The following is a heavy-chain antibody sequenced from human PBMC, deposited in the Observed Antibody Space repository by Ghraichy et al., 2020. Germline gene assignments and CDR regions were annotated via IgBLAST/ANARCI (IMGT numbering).Heavy chain of an antibody. CDR3: ARDVSTSIDGYYYDVFDI. Sequence: GESLNISCAASGFTFSEYWMAWVRQAPGKGLEWVANIKGDGSKKNLVDSVNGRFTISRDTAKNSVYLQMDSLRTEDTAVYYCARDVSTSIDGYYYDVFDIWGQGTMVTVSS. CDR1: GFTFSEYW. D-gene: IGHD3-22*01. V-gene: IGHV3-7*03. CDR2: IKGDGSKK. J-gene: IGHJ3*02.